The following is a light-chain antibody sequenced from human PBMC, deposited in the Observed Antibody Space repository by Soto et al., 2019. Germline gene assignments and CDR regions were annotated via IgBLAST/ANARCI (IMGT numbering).Light chain of an antibody. Sequence: EIVMTQSPATLSVSPGERATLSCRASQSVSSNLAWYQQKPGQAPRLLIYGASTRATGIPARFSGSGSGTEFPLTISSLQSEDFAVYYCQQYNNWPSYTFGQGTKVDIK. J-gene: IGKJ2*01. CDR2: GAS. V-gene: IGKV3-15*01. CDR1: QSVSSN. CDR3: QQYNNWPSYT.